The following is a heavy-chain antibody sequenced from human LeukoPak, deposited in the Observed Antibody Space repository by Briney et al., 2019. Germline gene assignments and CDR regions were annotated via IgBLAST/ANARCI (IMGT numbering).Heavy chain of an antibody. J-gene: IGHJ4*02. V-gene: IGHV3-66*02. CDR1: GFTVSSNY. D-gene: IGHD3-22*01. Sequence: GGSLRLSCAASGFTVSSNYMSWVRQAPGKGLEWVSVIYSGGSTYYADSVKGRFTISRDNSKNTLYLQMNSLRAEDTAVYYCARVHYYDSSGLYDWGLGTLVTVSS. CDR3: ARVHYYDSSGLYD. CDR2: IYSGGST.